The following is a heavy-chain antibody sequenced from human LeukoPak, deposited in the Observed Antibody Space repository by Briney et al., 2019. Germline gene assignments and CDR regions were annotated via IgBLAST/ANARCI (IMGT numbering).Heavy chain of an antibody. CDR3: ARGGSAYSLDY. CDR1: GGSISNNY. V-gene: IGHV4-59*08. Sequence: PSETLSLTCTVSGGSISNNYWSWIRQPPGKGLEWIGYIYYSGSTNYNPSLKSRVLISVDTSRNQFSLKLTSVTAADTAVYYCARGGSAYSLDYWGQGTRFTVSS. CDR2: IYYSGST. D-gene: IGHD3-22*01. J-gene: IGHJ4*02.